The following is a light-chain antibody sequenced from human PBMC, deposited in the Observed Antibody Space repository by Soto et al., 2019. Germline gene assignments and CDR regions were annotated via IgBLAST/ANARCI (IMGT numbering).Light chain of an antibody. V-gene: IGKV1-39*01. CDR1: QSISSW. Sequence: DIQMTQSPSTLSASVGDRVTITCRASQSISSWLAWYQQQPGKAPKLLIFAASTLHSGVPSRFSGSGSGTDFTLTITSLQPEDFATYYCQQGSSAPFTFGPGTQLEV. J-gene: IGKJ2*01. CDR2: AAS. CDR3: QQGSSAPFT.